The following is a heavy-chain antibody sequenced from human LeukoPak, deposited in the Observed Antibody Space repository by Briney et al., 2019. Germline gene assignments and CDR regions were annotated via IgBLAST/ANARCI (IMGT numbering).Heavy chain of an antibody. CDR1: GFTFSSYS. J-gene: IGHJ3*02. Sequence: PGGSLRLSCAASGFTFSSYSMNWVRQAPGKGLEWVSSISSSSSYIYYADSVKGRFTISRDNAKNSLYLQMDSLRAEDTAVYYCARDQSDAFDIWGQGTMVTVSS. CDR2: ISSSSSYI. CDR3: ARDQSDAFDI. V-gene: IGHV3-21*01.